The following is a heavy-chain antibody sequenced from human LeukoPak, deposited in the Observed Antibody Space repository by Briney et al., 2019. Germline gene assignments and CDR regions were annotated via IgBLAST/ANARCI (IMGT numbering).Heavy chain of an antibody. CDR1: GGTFSSYA. Sequence: ASVKVSCKASGGTFSSYAISWVRQAPGQGLEWMGWISAYNGNTNYAQKLQGRVTMTTDTSTSTAYMELRSLRSDDTAVYYCARDNGSSWPDYFDYWGQGTLVTVSS. V-gene: IGHV1-18*01. J-gene: IGHJ4*02. D-gene: IGHD6-13*01. CDR3: ARDNGSSWPDYFDY. CDR2: ISAYNGNT.